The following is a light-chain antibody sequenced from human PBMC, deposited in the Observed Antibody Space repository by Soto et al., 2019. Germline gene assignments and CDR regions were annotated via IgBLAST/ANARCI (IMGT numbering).Light chain of an antibody. CDR2: EVS. CDR3: SSFTSTSTLV. CDR1: SADVGAYHY. Sequence: QSVLTQPASVSGSPGQSITVSCAGTSADVGAYHYVSWYQHHPGKAPKLVIYEVSNRPSGVSDRFSGSKSGNTASLTISGLQAEDEADYYCSSFTSTSTLVFGNGTKVTV. J-gene: IGLJ1*01. V-gene: IGLV2-14*01.